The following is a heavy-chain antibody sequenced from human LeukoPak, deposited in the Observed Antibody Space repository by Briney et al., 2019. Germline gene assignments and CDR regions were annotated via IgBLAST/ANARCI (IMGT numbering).Heavy chain of an antibody. CDR2: IYPGDSDT. V-gene: IGHV5-51*01. Sequence: GESLKISCKGSGYSFTSYWIGWVRQVPGKGLEWMAIIYPGDSDTKYSPSFQGQVTISVDKSISTAYLQWSSLKASDSAMYYCARLGYSGYDPFDYWGQGTLVTVSS. CDR1: GYSFTSYW. D-gene: IGHD5-12*01. J-gene: IGHJ4*02. CDR3: ARLGYSGYDPFDY.